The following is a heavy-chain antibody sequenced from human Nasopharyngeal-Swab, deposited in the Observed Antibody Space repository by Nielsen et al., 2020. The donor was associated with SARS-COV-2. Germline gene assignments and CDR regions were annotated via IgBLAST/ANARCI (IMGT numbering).Heavy chain of an antibody. CDR3: ARDGPSGSYDG. Sequence: GESLKISCAAFGFDVSKDYLSWVRQAQGKGLEWVSVIYSGGSTYYADSVRGRFTISRDNFKNTLYLQMNSLRVEDTAIYYCARDGPSGSYDGWGQGTLVTVSS. J-gene: IGHJ4*02. D-gene: IGHD1-26*01. CDR1: GFDVSKDY. V-gene: IGHV3-53*01. CDR2: IYSGGST.